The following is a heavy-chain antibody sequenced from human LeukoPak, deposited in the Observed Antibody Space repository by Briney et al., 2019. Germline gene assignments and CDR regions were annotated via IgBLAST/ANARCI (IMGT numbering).Heavy chain of an antibody. CDR3: ARVGDSSNSWFDP. J-gene: IGHJ5*02. Sequence: ASVKVSCKASGYTFTNYYIRWRRQAPGQGLEWMGIINPSGGSNSNAQNFQGRVTMTRDTSTSTVYMEMSSLRYEDTAVYYCARVGDSSNSWFDPWGQGTLVTVSS. V-gene: IGHV1-46*01. CDR2: INPSGGSN. CDR1: GYTFTNYY. D-gene: IGHD6-19*01.